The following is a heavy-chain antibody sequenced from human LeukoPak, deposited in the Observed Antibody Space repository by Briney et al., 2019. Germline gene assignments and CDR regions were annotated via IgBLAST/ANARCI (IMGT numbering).Heavy chain of an antibody. CDR2: INSDGSST. V-gene: IGHV3-74*01. CDR3: AKGESGGPYYYMDV. Sequence: GGSLRLSCAASGFTFSSYWMHWVRHAPGKGLVWVSRINSDGSSTSYADSVKGRFTISRDNSKNTLYLQMNSLRAEDTAVYYCAKGESGGPYYYMDVWGKGTTVTISS. CDR1: GFTFSSYW. J-gene: IGHJ6*03. D-gene: IGHD3-10*01.